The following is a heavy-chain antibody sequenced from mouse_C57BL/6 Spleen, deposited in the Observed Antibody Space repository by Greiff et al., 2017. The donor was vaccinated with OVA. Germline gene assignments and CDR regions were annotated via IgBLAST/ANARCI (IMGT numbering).Heavy chain of an antibody. J-gene: IGHJ4*01. D-gene: IGHD1-1*01. CDR2: ISNGGGST. V-gene: IGHV5-12*01. CDR1: GFTFSDYY. CDR3: ARRGITTVVEGAMDY. Sequence: EVKVVESGGGLVQPGGSLKLSCAASGFTFSDYYMYWVRQTPEKRLEWVAYISNGGGSTYYPDTVKGRFTISRDNAKNTLYLQMSRLKSEDTAMYYCARRGITTVVEGAMDYWGQGTSVTVSS.